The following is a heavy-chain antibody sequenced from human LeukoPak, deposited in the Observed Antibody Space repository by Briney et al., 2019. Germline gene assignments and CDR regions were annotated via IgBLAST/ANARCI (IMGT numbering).Heavy chain of an antibody. CDR3: AKQKGYCSGGSCYYSDY. CDR1: GFTFSSYA. J-gene: IGHJ4*02. Sequence: GGSLRLSCAASGFTFSSYAMSWVRQAPGKGLEWVSAISGSGGSTYYADSVKGRFTISRDNSKNTLYLQMNSLRAEDTARYYCAKQKGYCSGGSCYYSDYWGQGTLVTVSS. V-gene: IGHV3-23*01. CDR2: ISGSGGST. D-gene: IGHD2-15*01.